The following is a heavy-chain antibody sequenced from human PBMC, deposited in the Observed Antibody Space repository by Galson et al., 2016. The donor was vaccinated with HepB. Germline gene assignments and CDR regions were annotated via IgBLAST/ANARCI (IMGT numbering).Heavy chain of an antibody. D-gene: IGHD4-17*01. CDR2: ISSSGTTI. CDR1: GFTFSSFE. CDR3: ARALVYPGEYGKYYYYGMDV. V-gene: IGHV3-48*03. Sequence: SLRLSCAASGFTFSSFEMNWVRQAPGKGLEWLSYISSSGTTIYYADSVKGRFTISRDNARNPLYLQMNSLRVEDTAVYYWARALVYPGEYGKYYYYGMDVWGQGTTVTVSS. J-gene: IGHJ6*02.